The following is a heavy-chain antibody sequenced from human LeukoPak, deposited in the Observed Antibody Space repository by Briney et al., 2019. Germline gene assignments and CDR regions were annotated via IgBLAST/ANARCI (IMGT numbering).Heavy chain of an antibody. Sequence: ASVKVSCKASGYTFTGYYMHWVRQAPGQGLEWMGWINPNSGGTNYAQKFQGRVTMTRDTSISTAYMELSRLRSDDTAVYYCARQNMYYYGSGPLNWFDPWGQGTLVTVSS. J-gene: IGHJ5*02. CDR3: ARQNMYYYGSGPLNWFDP. CDR2: INPNSGGT. D-gene: IGHD3-10*01. CDR1: GYTFTGYY. V-gene: IGHV1-2*02.